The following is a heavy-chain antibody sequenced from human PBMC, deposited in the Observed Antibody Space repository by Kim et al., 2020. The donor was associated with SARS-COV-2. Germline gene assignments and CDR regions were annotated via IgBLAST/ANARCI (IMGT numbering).Heavy chain of an antibody. CDR3: AKSGHSGWFDP. CDR2: T. D-gene: IGHD3-3*01. J-gene: IGHJ5*02. Sequence: TYYNPSLKSRVTLSLDKSKNQFSMRLSSVTAADTAVYYCAKSGHSGWFDPWGQGTLVTVSS. V-gene: IGHV4-39*07.